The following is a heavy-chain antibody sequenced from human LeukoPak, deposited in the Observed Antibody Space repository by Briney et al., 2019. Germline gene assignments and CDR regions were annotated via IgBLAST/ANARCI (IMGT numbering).Heavy chain of an antibody. Sequence: GASVTVSCKASGGTFSSYAISWVRQAPGQGLEWMGGIIPIFGTANYAQKFQGRVTITTDESTSTAYMELSSLRSEDTAVYYCASDTLSRDGYNWDYWGQGTLVTVSS. CDR1: GGTFSSYA. V-gene: IGHV1-69*05. CDR2: IIPIFGTA. CDR3: ASDTLSRDGYNWDY. D-gene: IGHD5-24*01. J-gene: IGHJ4*02.